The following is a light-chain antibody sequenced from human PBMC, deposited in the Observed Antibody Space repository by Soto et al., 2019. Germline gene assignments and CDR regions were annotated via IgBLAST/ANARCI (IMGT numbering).Light chain of an antibody. J-gene: IGKJ4*01. CDR2: WAS. CDR3: QQYFRTPIT. V-gene: IGKV4-1*01. Sequence: DIVMTQSPDSLTVSLCGRATINCRSSQSVLYSSNYKNYLAWYQQEAGQAPRLLIIWASTRDYGVPDRFSGSGSGTDFTLTISSLQAEDAAVYSCQQYFRTPITFGGGTKVDIK. CDR1: QSVLYSSNYKNY.